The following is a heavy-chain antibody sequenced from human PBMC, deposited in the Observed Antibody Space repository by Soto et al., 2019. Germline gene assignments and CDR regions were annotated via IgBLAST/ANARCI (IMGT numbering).Heavy chain of an antibody. V-gene: IGHV3-23*01. CDR2: IKAGGDDT. D-gene: IGHD3-3*01. Sequence: EVQLLGSGGGLVRPGGSLRLSCAASGFTFSSYAMSWVRQAPGKGLEWVSAIKAGGDDTYYANSVKGRFTISRDNSKNTLYLQMNSLTVEDTAMYYCKRDGVASSLPGADYWGQGTLVTVSS. CDR1: GFTFSSYA. J-gene: IGHJ4*02. CDR3: KRDGVASSLPGADY.